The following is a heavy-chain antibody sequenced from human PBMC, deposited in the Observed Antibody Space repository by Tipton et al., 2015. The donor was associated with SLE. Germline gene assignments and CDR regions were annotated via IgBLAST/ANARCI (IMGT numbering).Heavy chain of an antibody. CDR2: INHSGST. D-gene: IGHD5-12*01. CDR3: ARGRDIVATIRFDY. CDR1: GGSFSGYY. Sequence: TLSLTCAVYGGSFSGYYWSWIRQPPGKGLEWIGEINHSGSTTYNPSLKSRVTISVDTSKNQFSLKLSSVTAADTAVYYCARGRDIVATIRFDYWGQGTLVTVSS. V-gene: IGHV4-34*01. J-gene: IGHJ4*02.